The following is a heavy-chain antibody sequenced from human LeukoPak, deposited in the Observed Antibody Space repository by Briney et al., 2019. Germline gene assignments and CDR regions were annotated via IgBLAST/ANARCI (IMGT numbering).Heavy chain of an antibody. D-gene: IGHD4-17*01. CDR2: IDRGVGST. V-gene: IGHV3-53*01. J-gene: IGHJ4*02. Sequence: GGSLRLSCAASGFTVSSNYMSWVRQAPWKGLECVSAIDRGVGSTYYADSVKGRFTISRDNSKNTLYLQMNNLRADDTAVYYCVKKGQADDYGNPDWGQGALVTVSP. CDR1: GFTVSSNY. CDR3: VKKGQADDYGNPD.